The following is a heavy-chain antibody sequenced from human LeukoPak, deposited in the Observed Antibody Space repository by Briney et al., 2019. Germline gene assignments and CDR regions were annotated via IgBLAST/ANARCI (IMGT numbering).Heavy chain of an antibody. CDR3: ARGVFIAAAQYGY. V-gene: IGHV4-59*01. D-gene: IGHD6-13*01. Sequence: PSETLSLTCTVSGGSISSYYWSWIRQPPGKGLEWIGYIYYSGTTNYNPSLKSRVTISVDTSKNQFSLKLSSVTAADTAVYYCARGVFIAAAQYGYWGQGTLVTVSS. CDR2: IYYSGTT. J-gene: IGHJ4*02. CDR1: GGSISSYY.